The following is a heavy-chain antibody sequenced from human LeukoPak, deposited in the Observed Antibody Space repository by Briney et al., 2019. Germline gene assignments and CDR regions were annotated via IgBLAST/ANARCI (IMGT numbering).Heavy chain of an antibody. CDR2: IFSNDEK. CDR1: GFSLSNPRMS. D-gene: IGHD3-3*01. V-gene: IGHV2-26*01. CDR3: ARSDYDTWSGSSYYFDY. J-gene: IGHJ4*02. Sequence: SGPTLVKPTETLTLTCTVSGFSLSNPRMSVSWIRQPPGKALEWLAHIFSNDEKSYSTSLKSRLTISKDTSKRRVVLTMTNMDPVDTATYYCARSDYDTWSGSSYYFDYWGQGTLVTVSS.